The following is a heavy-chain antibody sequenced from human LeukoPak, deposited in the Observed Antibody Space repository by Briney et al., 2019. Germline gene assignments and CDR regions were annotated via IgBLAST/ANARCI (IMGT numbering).Heavy chain of an antibody. CDR1: GFTLSYYA. V-gene: IGHV3-30*04. Sequence: GGSLRLSCEASGFTLSYYAKHWVRQAPGKGPEWVAVMSSDGSYKDYGDSVKGRFTISRDNSRNTLYLEMNSLSPEDTAVYHCVKSAGKDGYRDVFDIWGQGTVVTVSS. D-gene: IGHD5-24*01. J-gene: IGHJ3*02. CDR2: MSSDGSYK. CDR3: VKSAGKDGYRDVFDI.